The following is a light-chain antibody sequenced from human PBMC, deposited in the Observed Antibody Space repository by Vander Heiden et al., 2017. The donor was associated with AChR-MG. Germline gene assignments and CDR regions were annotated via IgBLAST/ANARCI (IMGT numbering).Light chain of an antibody. Sequence: IPLTQFLSSLSASVGDRVTIPSPASQDSTNCLAWYQQKPGKAPKLLIYAASTLQSGVPSRFSGSGSGTDFTLTISSLQPEDFGTYYCQQLNSFPRTFGGGTKVEIK. CDR1: QDSTNC. V-gene: IGKV1-9*01. CDR3: QQLNSFPRT. CDR2: AAS. J-gene: IGKJ4*01.